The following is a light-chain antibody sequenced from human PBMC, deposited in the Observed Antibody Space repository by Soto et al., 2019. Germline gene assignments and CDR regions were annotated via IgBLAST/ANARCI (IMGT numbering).Light chain of an antibody. CDR1: KLANKY. CDR3: QAWDSSIVV. J-gene: IGLJ2*01. Sequence: SYELTQPPSVSVSPGQTASITCSGNKLANKYPSWFQQRAGQSPVLVIYQDNRRPSGIPERFSVSNSGNTATLAISGTQAVDEADYYCQAWDSSIVVFGGGTKLTVL. CDR2: QDN. V-gene: IGLV3-1*01.